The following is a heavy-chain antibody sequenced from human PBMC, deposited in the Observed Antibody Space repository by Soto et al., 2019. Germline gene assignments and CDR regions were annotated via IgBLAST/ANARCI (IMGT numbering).Heavy chain of an antibody. V-gene: IGHV4-39*01. CDR1: GGSISSSSYY. CDR3: ARPAYTLGYCSGGSCRQMDV. CDR2: IYYSGST. Sequence: SETLSLTCTVSGGSISSSSYYWGWIRQPPGKGLVWIGSIYYSGSTYYNPSLKSRVTISVDTSKNQFSLKLSSVTAADTAVYYCARPAYTLGYCSGGSCRQMDVWGKGTTVTVSS. J-gene: IGHJ6*04. D-gene: IGHD2-15*01.